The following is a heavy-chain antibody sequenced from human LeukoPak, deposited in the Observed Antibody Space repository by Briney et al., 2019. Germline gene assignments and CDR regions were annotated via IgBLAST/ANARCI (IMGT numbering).Heavy chain of an antibody. CDR2: IRSKANSYAT. J-gene: IGHJ6*03. CDR3: TRLKEWPYYYYYYMDV. Sequence: GGSLRLSCAASGFTFSGSAMHWVRQASGKGLEWVGRIRSKANSYATAYAASVKGRFTISRDDSKNTAYLQMNSLKTEDTAVYYCTRLKEWPYYYYYYMDVWGKGTTVTVSS. CDR1: GFTFSGSA. V-gene: IGHV3-73*01. D-gene: IGHD3-3*01.